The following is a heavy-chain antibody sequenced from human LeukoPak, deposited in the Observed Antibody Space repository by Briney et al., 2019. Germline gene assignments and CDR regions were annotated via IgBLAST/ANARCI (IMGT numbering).Heavy chain of an antibody. D-gene: IGHD3-3*01. CDR3: ARGRRPRTTIFGVVTHSRVYLDV. V-gene: IGHV4-34*01. J-gene: IGHJ6*04. CDR2: INHSGST. CDR1: GGSFSGYY. Sequence: SETLSLTCAVYGGSFSGYYWSWIRQPPRKGLEWIGEINHSGSTNYNPSLKSRVTISVDTSKNQFSLKLSSVTAADTAVYYCARGRRPRTTIFGVVTHSRVYLDVWDNGTTVTVSS.